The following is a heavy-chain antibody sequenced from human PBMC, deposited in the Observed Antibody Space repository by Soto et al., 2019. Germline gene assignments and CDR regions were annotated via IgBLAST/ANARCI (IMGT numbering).Heavy chain of an antibody. J-gene: IGHJ4*02. CDR1: GFTLRNYA. CDR3: ARDVYYDGSGYRLSGIDY. CDR2: ISQNESDK. V-gene: IGHV3-30-3*01. D-gene: IGHD3-22*01. Sequence: QVQLVESGGAVGQPGRSLRLSCAVSGFTLRNYAMHWVRQAPGKGLEWVALISQNESDKPSPDSVKGRFTTSRDSYTNTLYLQINSLRPEDTAVYYCARDVYYDGSGYRLSGIDYWGQGTLVVVSS.